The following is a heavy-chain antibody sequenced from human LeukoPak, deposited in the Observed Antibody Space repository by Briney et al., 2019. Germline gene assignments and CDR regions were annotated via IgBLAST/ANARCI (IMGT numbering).Heavy chain of an antibody. Sequence: GGSLRLSCAASGFTFSSYSMNWVRQAPGKGLEWVSSISSSSYIYYADSVKGRFTISRDNAKNSLYLQMNSLRAEDTAVYYCASSPKGVYYYDSSGYHWFDPWGQGTLVTVSS. CDR1: GFTFSSYS. J-gene: IGHJ5*02. CDR3: ASSPKGVYYYDSSGYHWFDP. D-gene: IGHD3-22*01. CDR2: ISSSSYI. V-gene: IGHV3-21*01.